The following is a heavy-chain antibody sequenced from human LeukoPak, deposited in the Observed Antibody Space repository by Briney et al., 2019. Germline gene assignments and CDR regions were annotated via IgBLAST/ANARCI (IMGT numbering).Heavy chain of an antibody. D-gene: IGHD6-6*01. V-gene: IGHV3-9*01. CDR3: AKDKGGGYSSSSAFDP. Sequence: PGGPLRFSCSASGFTLEDYAMRWGRQAPGKGLEWVSGISWNSGSIGYADSVKGRFTISRDNAKNSLYLQMNSLRAEDTALYYCAKDKGGGYSSSSAFDPWGQGTLVTVSS. CDR1: GFTLEDYA. J-gene: IGHJ5*02. CDR2: ISWNSGSI.